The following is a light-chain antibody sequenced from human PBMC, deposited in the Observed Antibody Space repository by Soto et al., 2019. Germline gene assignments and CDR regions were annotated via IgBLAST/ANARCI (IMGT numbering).Light chain of an antibody. CDR3: QQYKSYPWT. CDR2: DAS. Sequence: DIQMTQSPSTLSASVGDRVTITCRASQSISSWLAWYQQKPGKAPKLLIYDASSLESGVPSRFSGSGSGTDFTLTNSSLQPDDFATYYCQQYKSYPWTFGQGTKGEIK. J-gene: IGKJ1*01. V-gene: IGKV1-5*01. CDR1: QSISSW.